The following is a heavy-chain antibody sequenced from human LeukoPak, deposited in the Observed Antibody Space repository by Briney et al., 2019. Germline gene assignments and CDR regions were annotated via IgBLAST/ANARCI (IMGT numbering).Heavy chain of an antibody. J-gene: IGHJ3*02. D-gene: IGHD2-2*01. Sequence: SETLSLTCTVSGGSISSYYWSWIRQPPGKGLEWIGYIYYSGSTNYNPSLKSRVTISVDTSKNQFSLKLSSVTAADTAVYYCARYCSSTSCSPLANAFDIWGQGTMVTVSS. CDR1: GGSISSYY. CDR2: IYYSGST. V-gene: IGHV4-59*01. CDR3: ARYCSSTSCSPLANAFDI.